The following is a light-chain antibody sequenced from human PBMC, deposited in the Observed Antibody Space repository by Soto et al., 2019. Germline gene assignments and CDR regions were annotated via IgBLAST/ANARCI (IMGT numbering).Light chain of an antibody. CDR2: DAS. CDR1: QSVSSY. J-gene: IGKJ3*01. CDR3: QQYDGAPLT. V-gene: IGKV3-11*01. Sequence: EIVLTQSPATLSLSPGERATLSCRASQSVSSYLAWYQQNPGQAPRLLIYDASTRDTGIPDRFNGSGSGTDFALTINRLEPEDFAVYYCQQYDGAPLTFGPGTKVDVK.